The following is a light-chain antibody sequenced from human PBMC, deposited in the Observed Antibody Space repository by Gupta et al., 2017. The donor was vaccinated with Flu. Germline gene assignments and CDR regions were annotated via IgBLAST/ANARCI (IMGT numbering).Light chain of an antibody. J-gene: IGLJ2*01. Sequence: SYVLTQAPSVSVAPGQTASIPCGGDDVGNKNVFWYQQEPGQAPVLVVNDQVDRPSGIPDRFSGSNSGNTAILTVRRVEAGDEADYYCQLWEPTRDLVVFGGGTKLTVL. V-gene: IGLV3-21*02. CDR1: DVGNKN. CDR2: DQV. CDR3: QLWEPTRDLVV.